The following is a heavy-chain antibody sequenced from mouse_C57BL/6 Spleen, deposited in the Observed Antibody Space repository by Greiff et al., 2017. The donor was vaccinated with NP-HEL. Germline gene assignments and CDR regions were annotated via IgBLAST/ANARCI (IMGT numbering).Heavy chain of an antibody. CDR3: AREGYYDYGGFAY. Sequence: QVQLQQPGAELVKPGASVKLSCKASGYTFTSYWMHWVKQRPGQGLEWIGMIHPNSGSTNYNEKFKSKATLTVDKSSSTAYMQLSSLTSEDSAVYYCAREGYYDYGGFAYWGQGTLVTVSA. J-gene: IGHJ3*01. D-gene: IGHD2-4*01. V-gene: IGHV1-64*01. CDR2: IHPNSGST. CDR1: GYTFTSYW.